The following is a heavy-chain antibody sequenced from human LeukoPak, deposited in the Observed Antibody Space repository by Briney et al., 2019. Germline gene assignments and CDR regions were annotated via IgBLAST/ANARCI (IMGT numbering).Heavy chain of an antibody. CDR2: IYYSGST. CDR1: GGSGGSISSSNY. V-gene: IGHV4-61*01. J-gene: IGHJ6*02. CDR3: ARGPSSSLNYYYYYYGMDV. Sequence: SETLSLTCAVSGGSGGSISSSNYWSWIRQPPGKGLEWIGYIYYSGSTNYNPSLKSRVTISVDTSRNQFSLKLSSVTAADTAVYYCARGPSSSLNYYYYYYGMDVWGQGTTVTVSS. D-gene: IGHD6-13*01.